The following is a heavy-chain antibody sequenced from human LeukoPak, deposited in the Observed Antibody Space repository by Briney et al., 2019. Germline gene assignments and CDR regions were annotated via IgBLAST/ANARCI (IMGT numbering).Heavy chain of an antibody. V-gene: IGHV4-39*07. J-gene: IGHJ4*02. D-gene: IGHD3-22*01. CDR2: FFYTGST. Sequence: ASETLSLTCTVSDGSISSATYYWGWIRQPPNKGLDWIGSFFYTGSTYYSPSLKSRVTISVGTSENQVSLKLSSVTAADTAVYYCAREGYYDSSGSNNREIDYWGQGTLVTVSS. CDR3: AREGYYDSSGSNNREIDY. CDR1: DGSISSATYY.